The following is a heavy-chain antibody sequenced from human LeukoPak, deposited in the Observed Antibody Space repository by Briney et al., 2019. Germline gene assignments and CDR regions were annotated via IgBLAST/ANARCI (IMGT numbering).Heavy chain of an antibody. Sequence: PGRSLRLSCAASGSTFDDYGMSWVRQAPGKWLEWVSGINWNGGSTGYADSVKGRFTISRDNAKNSLYLQMNSLRAEDTALYYCARLGYCSSTSCYDDWGQGTLVTVSS. D-gene: IGHD2-2*01. CDR3: ARLGYCSSTSCYDD. J-gene: IGHJ4*02. CDR1: GSTFDDYG. V-gene: IGHV3-20*04. CDR2: INWNGGST.